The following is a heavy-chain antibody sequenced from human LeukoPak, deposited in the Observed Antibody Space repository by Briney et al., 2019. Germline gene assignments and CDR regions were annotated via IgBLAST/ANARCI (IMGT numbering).Heavy chain of an antibody. CDR3: AREGRSERGRLGYYFDY. CDR1: GSTFSDYY. D-gene: IGHD3-16*01. J-gene: IGHJ4*02. Sequence: GGSLRLSRAASGSTFSDYYMSWIRQAPGKGLEWVSYISSSGSTIYYADSVKGRFTISRDNAKNSLYLQMNSLRAEDTAVYYSAREGRSERGRLGYYFDYWGQGTLVTVSS. CDR2: ISSSGSTI. V-gene: IGHV3-11*01.